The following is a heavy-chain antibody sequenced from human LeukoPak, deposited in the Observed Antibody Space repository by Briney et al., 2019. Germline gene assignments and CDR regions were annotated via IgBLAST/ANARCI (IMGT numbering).Heavy chain of an antibody. V-gene: IGHV1-8*03. CDR2: MNPNSGNT. CDR3: ARCAVAYYYYYYMDV. J-gene: IGHJ6*03. CDR1: GYTFTSYD. Sequence: ASVKVSCKASGYTFTSYDINWVRQATGQGLEWMGWMNPNSGNTGYAQKFQGRVTITRNTSISTAYMDLSSLRSDDTAVYYCARCAVAYYYYYYMDVWGKGTTVTVSS. D-gene: IGHD6-19*01.